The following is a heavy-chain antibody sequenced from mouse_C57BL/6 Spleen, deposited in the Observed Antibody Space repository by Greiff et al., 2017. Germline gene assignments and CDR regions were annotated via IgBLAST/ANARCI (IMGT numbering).Heavy chain of an antibody. D-gene: IGHD1-1*01. J-gene: IGHJ1*03. CDR3: ADGSSYAWYFDV. CDR2: IHPNSGST. V-gene: IGHV1-64*01. Sequence: QVQLQQPGAELVKPGASVKLSCKASGYTFTSYWMHWVKQRPGQGLEWIGMIHPNSGSTNYNEKFKSKATLTVDKSSSTAYMQLSSLTSEDSAVYYCADGSSYAWYFDVWGTGTTVTVSS. CDR1: GYTFTSYW.